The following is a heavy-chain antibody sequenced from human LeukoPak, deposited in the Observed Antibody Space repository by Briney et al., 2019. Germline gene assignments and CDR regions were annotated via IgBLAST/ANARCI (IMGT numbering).Heavy chain of an antibody. V-gene: IGHV4-59*01. J-gene: IGHJ4*02. CDR3: ARGAKEDYFDY. CDR2: IYYSGST. CDR1: GGSISSYY. Sequence: PSETLSLTCTVSGGSISSYYWSWIRQPPGKGLEWIGYIYYSGSTNYNPSLKSRVTISVDTSKNQFSLKLSSVTAADTAVYYCARGAKEDYFDYWGQGTLVTVSS.